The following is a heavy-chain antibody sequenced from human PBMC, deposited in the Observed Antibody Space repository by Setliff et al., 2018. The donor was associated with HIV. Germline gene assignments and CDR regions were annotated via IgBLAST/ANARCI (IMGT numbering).Heavy chain of an antibody. CDR2: IYYSGST. D-gene: IGHD5-18*01. Sequence: SETLSLTCTVSGDYISSGGYYWSWIRQHPGKGLEWIGYIYYSGSTYYNPSLKSRLTMSVDPSKNQFSLRLNSVTAADTAVYYCARGTWIQLSALALFDYWGQGTLVTVSS. J-gene: IGHJ4*02. CDR3: ARGTWIQLSALALFDY. CDR1: GDYISSGGYY. V-gene: IGHV4-31*03.